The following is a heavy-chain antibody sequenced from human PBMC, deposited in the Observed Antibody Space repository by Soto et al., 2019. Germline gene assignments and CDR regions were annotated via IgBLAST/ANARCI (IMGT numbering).Heavy chain of an antibody. CDR1: GFPLSRGLYF. CDR2: ISYSGST. CDR3: ARVPSPFDYYYAMDV. Sequence: PSGNLSLTCPFSGFPLSRGLYFLPRIRPHPGKGLEWIGYISYSGSTYYNPALKSRVTISVDTSKNQFSLKLSSVTAADTAVYFCARVPSPFDYYYAMDVWGQGTTVTVS. V-gene: IGHV4-30-4*08. J-gene: IGHJ6*02. D-gene: IGHD3-16*01.